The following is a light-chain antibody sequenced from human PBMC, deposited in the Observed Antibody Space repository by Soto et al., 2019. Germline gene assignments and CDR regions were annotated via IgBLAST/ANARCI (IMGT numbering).Light chain of an antibody. CDR1: QSVSSSY. Sequence: VMTQSPLSLPVTLGQPASISCRASQSVSSSYLAWYQQRPGQAPRLLIYDTSSRASGIPDRFSGSGSGTDFTLTISRLETEDFAVFYCQQYGTSEIIFGQGTRLEIK. J-gene: IGKJ5*01. V-gene: IGKV3-20*01. CDR3: QQYGTSEII. CDR2: DTS.